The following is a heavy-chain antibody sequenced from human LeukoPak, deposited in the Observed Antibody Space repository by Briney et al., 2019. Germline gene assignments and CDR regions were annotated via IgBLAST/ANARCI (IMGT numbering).Heavy chain of an antibody. CDR3: ARASMVRGVPAYFDP. CDR2: MNPNSGNT. J-gene: IGHJ5*02. V-gene: IGHV1-8*03. CDR1: GYTFTSYD. D-gene: IGHD3-10*01. Sequence: ASVKVSCKASGYTFTSYDINWVRQATGQGLEWMGWMNPNSGNTGYAQKFQGRVTITRNTSISTAYMELSSLRSEDTAVYYCARASMVRGVPAYFDPWGQGTLVTVSS.